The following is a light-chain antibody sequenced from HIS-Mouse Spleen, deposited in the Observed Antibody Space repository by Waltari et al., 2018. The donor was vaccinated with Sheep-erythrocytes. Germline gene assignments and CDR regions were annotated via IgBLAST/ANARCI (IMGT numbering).Light chain of an antibody. Sequence: HSALTQPRSVSGSPGQSVTISCTGTSSDVGGYNYVSWYQQHPGKAPKLMIYDVSKRPSGFPVRFSGSKSGNTASLTISGLQAEDEADYYCCSYAGSYNHVFATGTKVTVL. CDR1: SSDVGGYNY. J-gene: IGLJ1*01. V-gene: IGLV2-11*01. CDR2: DVS. CDR3: CSYAGSYNHV.